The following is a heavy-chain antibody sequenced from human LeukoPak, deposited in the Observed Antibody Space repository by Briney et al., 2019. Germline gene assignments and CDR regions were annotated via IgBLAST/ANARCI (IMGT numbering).Heavy chain of an antibody. Sequence: PGGSLRLSCAVSGFTFSSYAMSWVRQAPGKGLEWVSAISSSGGSTYYADSVKGRFTISRDNAKNSLYLQMNSLRAEDTAVYYCAKDLRRARTGTYLDYWGQGTLVTVSS. CDR3: AKDLRRARTGTYLDY. D-gene: IGHD1/OR15-1a*01. J-gene: IGHJ4*02. V-gene: IGHV3-23*01. CDR2: ISSSGGST. CDR1: GFTFSSYA.